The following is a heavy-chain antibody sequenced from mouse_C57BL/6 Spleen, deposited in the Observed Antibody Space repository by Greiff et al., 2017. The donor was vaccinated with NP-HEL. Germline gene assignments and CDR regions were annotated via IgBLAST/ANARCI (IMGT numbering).Heavy chain of an antibody. CDR3: AGYSNWDAMDY. Sequence: QVHVKQPGAELVKPGASVKLSCKASGYTFTSYWMHWVKQRPGQGLEWIGMIHPNSGSTNYNEKFKSKATLTVDKSSSTAYMQLSSLTSEDSAVYYCAGYSNWDAMDYWGQGTSVTVSS. V-gene: IGHV1-64*01. D-gene: IGHD2-5*01. CDR2: IHPNSGST. CDR1: GYTFTSYW. J-gene: IGHJ4*01.